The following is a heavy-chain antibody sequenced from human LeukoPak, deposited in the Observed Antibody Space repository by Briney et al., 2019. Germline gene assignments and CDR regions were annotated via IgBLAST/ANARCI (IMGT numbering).Heavy chain of an antibody. J-gene: IGHJ5*02. CDR1: GYSFTNYW. D-gene: IGHD3-22*01. Sequence: GESLKISCKGSGYSFTNYWIGWVRQMPGKGLEWMGIIYPGDSDTRYIPSFQGQVTISADKSISTAYLQWSSLKASDTAMYYCARQHLPFYYDSSGYIWFDPWGQGTLVTVSS. CDR2: IYPGDSDT. CDR3: ARQHLPFYYDSSGYIWFDP. V-gene: IGHV5-51*01.